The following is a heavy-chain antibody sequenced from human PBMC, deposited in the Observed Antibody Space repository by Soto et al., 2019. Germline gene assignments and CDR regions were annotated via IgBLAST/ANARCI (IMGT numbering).Heavy chain of an antibody. CDR1: RGTTIAYY. D-gene: IGHD6-19*01. V-gene: IGHV4-59*08. J-gene: IGHJ4*02. CDR2: IYSSGTT. Sequence: QVQLQESGPGLLKPSETLSLTCTVSRGTTIAYYWSWIRQPPGKELEWIGNIYSSGTTSYNTSLTSRVTISINTSKNQFSLELTSVTAADTAVYYCARQDPYNTGGQFDQWGQGTLVTVSS. CDR3: ARQDPYNTGGQFDQ.